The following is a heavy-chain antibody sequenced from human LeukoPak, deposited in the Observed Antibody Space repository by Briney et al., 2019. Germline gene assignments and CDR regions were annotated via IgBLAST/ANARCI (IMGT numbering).Heavy chain of an antibody. J-gene: IGHJ4*02. D-gene: IGHD3-10*01. CDR2: IIPTFGTA. CDR1: GGTFSSYA. Sequence: SVKVSCKASGGTFSSYAISWVRQAPGQGLEWMAGIIPTFGTANYAQKFQGRVTITADESTSTAYMELSSLRSEDTAVYYGALDHDLWGSGTHGDYWGQGTLVTVSS. V-gene: IGHV1-69*13. CDR3: ALDHDLWGSGTHGDY.